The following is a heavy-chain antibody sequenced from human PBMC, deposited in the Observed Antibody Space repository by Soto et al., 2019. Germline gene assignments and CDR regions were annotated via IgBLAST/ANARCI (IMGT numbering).Heavy chain of an antibody. J-gene: IGHJ3*02. CDR3: ARAPRGFMVYAISAFDI. V-gene: IGHV4-59*01. D-gene: IGHD2-8*01. Sequence: PSETLSLTCTVSGGSISSYYWSWIRQPPGNGLEWIGYIYYSGSTNYNPSLKSRVTISVDTSKNQFSLKLSSVTAADTAVYYCARAPRGFMVYAISAFDIWGQGTMVTVSS. CDR2: IYYSGST. CDR1: GGSISSYY.